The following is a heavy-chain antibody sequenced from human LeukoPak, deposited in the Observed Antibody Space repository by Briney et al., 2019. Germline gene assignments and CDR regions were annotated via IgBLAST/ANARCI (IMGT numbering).Heavy chain of an antibody. V-gene: IGHV3-33*08. D-gene: IGHD3-22*01. CDR1: GFTVSSNY. CDR3: ARDRYYDSSGYYFDY. J-gene: IGHJ4*02. Sequence: GGSLRLSCAASGFTVSSNYMSWVRQAPGKGLEWVAVIWYDGSNKYYADSVKGRFTISRDNSKNTLYLQMNSLRAEDTAVYYCARDRYYDSSGYYFDYWGQGTLVTVSS. CDR2: IWYDGSNK.